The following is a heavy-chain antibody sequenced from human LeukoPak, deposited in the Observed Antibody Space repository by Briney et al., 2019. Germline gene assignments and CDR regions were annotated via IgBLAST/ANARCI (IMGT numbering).Heavy chain of an antibody. V-gene: IGHV4-38-2*01. CDR3: ARIAWSSGWDNWFDP. CDR1: GYSISSGYY. CDR2: IYHSGST. J-gene: IGHJ5*02. D-gene: IGHD6-19*01. Sequence: PSETLSLTCAVSGYSISSGYYWGWIRQPPGKGLEWIGSIYHSGSTNYNPSLKSRVTISVDTSKNQFSLKLSSVTAADTAVYYCARIAWSSGWDNWFDPWGQETLVTVSS.